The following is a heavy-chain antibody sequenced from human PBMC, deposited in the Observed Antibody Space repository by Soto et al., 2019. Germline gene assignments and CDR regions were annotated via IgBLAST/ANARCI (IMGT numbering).Heavy chain of an antibody. CDR2: IRSKANSYAT. CDR3: TRPLYCSGGSCYSSIVNDY. CDR1: GFTFSGSV. V-gene: IGHV3-73*01. Sequence: GGSLRLSCAASGFTFSGSVMHWVRQASGKGLEWVGRIRSKANSYATAYAASVKGRFTISRDDSKNTAYLQMNSLKTEDTAVYYCTRPLYCSGGSCYSSIVNDYWGQGTLVTVSS. D-gene: IGHD2-15*01. J-gene: IGHJ4*02.